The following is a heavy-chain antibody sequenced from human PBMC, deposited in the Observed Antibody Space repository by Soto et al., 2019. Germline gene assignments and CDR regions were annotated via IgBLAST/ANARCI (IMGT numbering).Heavy chain of an antibody. CDR2: GGGGGTT. V-gene: IGHV3-23*01. Sequence: PGGSLRLSCAASGFTFNTYAMNWVRQGPGKGLEWVSDGGGGGTTKYADSVKGRFTISRDDSKNTLYLQMNSMRGEDTAVYYCAKVGGYCSGTSCNKGHFRPFDSWGQGALVTVSS. J-gene: IGHJ4*02. D-gene: IGHD2-2*02. CDR1: GFTFNTYA. CDR3: AKVGGYCSGTSCNKGHFRPFDS.